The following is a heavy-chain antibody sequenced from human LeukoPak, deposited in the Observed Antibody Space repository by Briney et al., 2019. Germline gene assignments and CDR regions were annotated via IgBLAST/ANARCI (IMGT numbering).Heavy chain of an antibody. Sequence: PSETLSLTCTVSGGSISSYYWSWIRQPPGKGLEWIGRIYTSGSTNYNPSLKSRVTMSVDTSKNQFSLKLSSVTAADTAVYYCARSGVIAVAGPFWFDPWGQGTLVTVSS. CDR3: ARSGVIAVAGPFWFDP. CDR2: IYTSGST. J-gene: IGHJ5*02. V-gene: IGHV4-4*07. D-gene: IGHD6-19*01. CDR1: GGSISSYY.